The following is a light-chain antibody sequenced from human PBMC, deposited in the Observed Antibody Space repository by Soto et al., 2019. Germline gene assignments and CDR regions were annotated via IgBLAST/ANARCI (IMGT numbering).Light chain of an antibody. CDR1: SGHSNYA. V-gene: IGLV4-69*01. CDR3: QTWGTGIQV. CDR2: LNSDGSH. J-gene: IGLJ2*01. Sequence: VLTQSPSASASLGASVKLTCTLSSGHSNYAIAWHQQQPAKGPRYLMKLNSDGSHSKGDGIPDRFSGSSSGAERYLTISSLQSEDEADYYCQTWGTGIQVFGGGTKLTVL.